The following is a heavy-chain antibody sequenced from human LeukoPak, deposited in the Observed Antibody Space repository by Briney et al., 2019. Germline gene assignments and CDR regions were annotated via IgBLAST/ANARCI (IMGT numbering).Heavy chain of an antibody. Sequence: GGSLRLSCAASGFTFSSYAMHWVRQAPGKGLEWVAVISYDGGNKYYADSVKGRFTISRDNSKNTLYLQMNSLRAEDTAVYYCAKDDTSMSMIVVPYYYGMDVWGQGTTVTVSS. CDR2: ISYDGGNK. D-gene: IGHD3-22*01. J-gene: IGHJ6*02. CDR1: GFTFSSYA. V-gene: IGHV3-30-3*01. CDR3: AKDDTSMSMIVVPYYYGMDV.